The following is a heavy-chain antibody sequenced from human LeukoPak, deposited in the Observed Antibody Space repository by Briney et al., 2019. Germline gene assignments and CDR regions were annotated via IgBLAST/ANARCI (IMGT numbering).Heavy chain of an antibody. J-gene: IGHJ5*02. CDR2: INPNSGGT. CDR3: AGESSSWPKNWFDP. D-gene: IGHD6-13*01. Sequence: ASVKVSCKASGGTFSSYAISWVRQAPGQGLEWMGWINPNSGGTNYAQKFQGWVTMTRDTSISTAYMELSRLRSGDTAVYYCAGESSSWPKNWFDPWGQGTLVTVSS. CDR1: GGTFSSYA. V-gene: IGHV1-2*04.